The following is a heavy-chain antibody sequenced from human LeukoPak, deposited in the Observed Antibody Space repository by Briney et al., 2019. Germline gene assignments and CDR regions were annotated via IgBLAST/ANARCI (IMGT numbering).Heavy chain of an antibody. V-gene: IGHV4-59*01. D-gene: IGHD3-10*01. CDR3: ARTYGSGSYDFDP. CDR1: GGSISSYY. CDR2: IYYSGST. Sequence: PSETLSLTCTVSGGSISSYYWSWIRQPPGKGLEWIGYIYYSGSTNYNPSLKSRVTISVDTSKNQFSLKLSSVTAADTAVYYCARTYGSGSYDFDPWGQGTLVTVSS. J-gene: IGHJ5*02.